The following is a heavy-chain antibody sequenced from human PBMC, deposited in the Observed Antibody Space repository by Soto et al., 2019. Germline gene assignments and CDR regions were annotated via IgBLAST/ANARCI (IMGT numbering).Heavy chain of an antibody. CDR1: GFTFSSYA. D-gene: IGHD1-26*01. V-gene: IGHV3-23*01. Sequence: EVQLLESGGGLVQPGGSLRLSCAASGFTFSSYAMRWVRQAPGKGLEWVSAISGSGDSTYYADSVKGRFTTSRDNSKNTLYLQMISLRAEDTAVYYCARRGSGSYYDYWGQGTLFTVSS. J-gene: IGHJ4*02. CDR2: ISGSGDST. CDR3: ARRGSGSYYDY.